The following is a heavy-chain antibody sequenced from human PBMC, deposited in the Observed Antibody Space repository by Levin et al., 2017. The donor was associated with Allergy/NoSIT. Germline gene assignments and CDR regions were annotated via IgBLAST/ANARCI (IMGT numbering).Heavy chain of an antibody. CDR1: GFTVSSNY. CDR2: IYSGGST. J-gene: IGHJ4*02. CDR3: ARAKNDYGDYHFDY. Sequence: PGGSLRLSCAASGFTVSSNYMSWVRQAPGKGLEWVSVIYSGGSTYYADSVKGRFTISRDNSKNTLYLQMNSLRAEDTAVYYCARAKNDYGDYHFDYWGQGTLVTVSS. D-gene: IGHD4-17*01. V-gene: IGHV3-53*01.